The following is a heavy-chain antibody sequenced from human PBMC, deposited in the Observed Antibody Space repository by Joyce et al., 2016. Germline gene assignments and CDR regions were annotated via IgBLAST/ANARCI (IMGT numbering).Heavy chain of an antibody. CDR1: GFTVSRNY. D-gene: IGHD4-23*01. J-gene: IGHJ4*02. CDR2: IYTGCRT. CDR3: ARTTTVVTNPFDY. V-gene: IGHV3-66*02. Sequence: EVQLVESGGGLVQPGGSLRLSCAASGFTVSRNYMSWVRQAPGKGLDWVSGIYTGCRTYYADSVKGRFTISRDTSKNQLSLQVSSLRAEDTAVYYCARTTTVVTNPFDYWGQGTLVTVSS.